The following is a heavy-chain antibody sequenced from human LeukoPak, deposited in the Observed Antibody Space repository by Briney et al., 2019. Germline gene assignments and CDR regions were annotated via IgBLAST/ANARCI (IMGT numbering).Heavy chain of an antibody. J-gene: IGHJ6*03. D-gene: IGHD6-13*01. V-gene: IGHV4-4*02. CDR1: GGSISSSNW. CDR2: IYHSGST. Sequence: SETLSLTCAVSGGSISSSNWWSWVRQPPGQGLEWIGEIYHSGSTNYNPSLKSRVTISVDKSKNQFSLKLSSVTAADTAVYYCARAAAAGIYYCYYYIDVWGKGTTVTVSS. CDR3: ARAAAAGIYYCYYYIDV.